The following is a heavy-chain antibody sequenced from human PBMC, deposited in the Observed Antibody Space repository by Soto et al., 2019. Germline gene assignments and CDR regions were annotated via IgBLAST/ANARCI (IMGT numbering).Heavy chain of an antibody. J-gene: IGHJ5*02. D-gene: IGHD3-10*01. CDR1: GLNFRNYG. CDR3: LNLNFTARTVGSGNYVWFDP. CDR2: ITNSGGTT. Sequence: EVELLESGGGLVQPGGSLRLSCVVSGLNFRNYGMSWVRQAPGKGLEWVSVITNSGGTTYYADTVKGRFTISRDNVRNTVELQINSLVAEDTARYYCLNLNFTARTVGSGNYVWFDPWGQGTQVTVSS. V-gene: IGHV3-23*01.